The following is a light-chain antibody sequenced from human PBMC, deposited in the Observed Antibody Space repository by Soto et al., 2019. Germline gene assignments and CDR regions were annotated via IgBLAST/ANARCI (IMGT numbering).Light chain of an antibody. J-gene: IGKJ3*01. CDR2: TAS. CDR1: KNINNF. V-gene: IGKV1-39*01. Sequence: DIQMTQSPASLSASVGHRVTISCRASKNINNFLHWYQQKPGKAPSLLIYTASTLQTGVPSRFSGSGSGTDFTLTINSLQPEDFATYFCQQTFSFPLTFGPGTKVDI. CDR3: QQTFSFPLT.